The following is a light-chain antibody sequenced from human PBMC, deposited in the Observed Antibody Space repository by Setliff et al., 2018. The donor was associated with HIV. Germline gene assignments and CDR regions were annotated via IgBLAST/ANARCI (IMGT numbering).Light chain of an antibody. V-gene: IGLV2-14*01. CDR1: SSDVGGYSY. CDR2: EVK. CDR3: SSYAITNTLP. Sequence: QSALAQPASVSGSPGQSITISCTGTSSDVGGYSYVSWYQQHPGRAPKLIIYEVKNRPSGVSSRFSGSKSGNTASPTISGLQAEDEADYYCSSYAITNTLPFGTGTKVTVL. J-gene: IGLJ1*01.